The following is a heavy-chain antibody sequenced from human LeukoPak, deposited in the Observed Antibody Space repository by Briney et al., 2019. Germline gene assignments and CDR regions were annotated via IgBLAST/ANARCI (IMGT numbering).Heavy chain of an antibody. Sequence: SETLSLTCTVSGDSISNYYWSWIRQPPGKGLEWIGYIYYSGSTNYNPSLKSRVTISVDTSKNQFSLKLSSVTAADTAVYYCARDPTDTSANWFDPWGQGTLVTVSS. CDR3: ARDPTDTSANWFDP. CDR1: GDSISNYY. J-gene: IGHJ5*02. V-gene: IGHV4-59*01. CDR2: IYYSGST. D-gene: IGHD2-2*02.